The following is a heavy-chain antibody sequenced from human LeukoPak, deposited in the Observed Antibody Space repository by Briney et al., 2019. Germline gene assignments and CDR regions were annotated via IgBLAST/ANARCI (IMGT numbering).Heavy chain of an antibody. CDR2: IYYSGST. CDR3: ARRVDTAFGSDFDY. Sequence: SETLSLTCTVSGGSISSSSYYWGWIRQPPGKGLEWIGSIYYSGSTYYNPSLKNRVTISVDTSKNQFSLKLSSVTAAGTAMYYCARRVDTAFGSDFDYWGQGTLVTVSS. J-gene: IGHJ4*02. CDR1: GGSISSSSYY. V-gene: IGHV4-39*01. D-gene: IGHD5-18*01.